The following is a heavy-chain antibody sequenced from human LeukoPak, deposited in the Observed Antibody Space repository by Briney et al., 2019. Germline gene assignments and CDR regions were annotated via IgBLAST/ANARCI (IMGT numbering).Heavy chain of an antibody. CDR2: IWYDGSNK. J-gene: IGHJ6*03. CDR3: AKDRRIGAGRNYYYMDV. V-gene: IGHV3-33*06. D-gene: IGHD3-10*01. Sequence: PGGSLRLSCAASGFTFSSYGMHWVRQAPGKGLEGVAVIWYDGSNKYYADSVKGRFTIARDDSKNTLYLQMNSLRAEDTAVYYCAKDRRIGAGRNYYYMDVWGKGTTVPVSS. CDR1: GFTFSSYG.